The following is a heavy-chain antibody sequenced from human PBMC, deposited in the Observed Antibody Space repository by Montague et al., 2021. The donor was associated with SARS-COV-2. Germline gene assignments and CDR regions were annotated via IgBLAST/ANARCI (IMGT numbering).Heavy chain of an antibody. J-gene: IGHJ4*02. V-gene: IGHV4-61*02. Sequence: TLSLTCTVSGGSISSGYYYWSWIRPPAGKGLEWIGRIYRSGSPNYNPSLESRVALSVDTSRDQFSMKMTSVTAADTAVYYCARGVDTRVVTVNGGFDSWGQGTLVIVSS. D-gene: IGHD5-18*01. CDR3: ARGVDTRVVTVNGGFDS. CDR1: GGSISSGYYY. CDR2: IYRSGSP.